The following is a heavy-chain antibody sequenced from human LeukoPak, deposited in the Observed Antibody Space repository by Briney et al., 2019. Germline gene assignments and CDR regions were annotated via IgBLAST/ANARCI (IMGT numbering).Heavy chain of an antibody. D-gene: IGHD1-1*01. Sequence: SETLSLTCAVYGESFSGYYWSWIRQPPGKGLEWIGEINHSGSTNYNPSLKSRVTISVDTSKNQFSLKLSSVTAADTAVYYCARSTDFDYWGQGTLVTVSS. CDR3: ARSTDFDY. J-gene: IGHJ4*02. V-gene: IGHV4-34*01. CDR1: GESFSGYY. CDR2: INHSGST.